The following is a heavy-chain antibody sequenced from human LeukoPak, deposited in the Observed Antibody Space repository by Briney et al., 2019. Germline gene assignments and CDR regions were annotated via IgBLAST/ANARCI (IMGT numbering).Heavy chain of an antibody. D-gene: IGHD2-2*01. CDR2: IYYSGST. CDR1: CGSISSGCYY. Sequence: SQTLSITSTVSCGSISSGCYYWSWIRQHPGKGLEWIGYIYYSGSTYYNPSLKSRVTISVDTSKTQSSLKLSSVTAANTAVYYCARGGSTEPYYYGMDVWGQGTTVTVSS. CDR3: ARGGSTEPYYYGMDV. J-gene: IGHJ6*02. V-gene: IGHV4-31*03.